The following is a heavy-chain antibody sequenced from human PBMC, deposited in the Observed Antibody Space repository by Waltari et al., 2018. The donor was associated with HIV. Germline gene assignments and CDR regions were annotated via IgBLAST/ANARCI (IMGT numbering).Heavy chain of an antibody. V-gene: IGHV1-2*06. CDR3: ARAPYNPDY. J-gene: IGHJ4*02. Sequence: QVQLVQSGAEVKKPGASVKVSCKASGYTFTGYYMHWVRQAPGQGLEWKGRFNPKRGDTNYSQKFQCRVTMTRDTSISTAYMELSRLRSDDTAVYYCARAPYNPDYWGQGTLVTVSS. CDR2: FNPKRGDT. CDR1: GYTFTGYY. D-gene: IGHD1-1*01.